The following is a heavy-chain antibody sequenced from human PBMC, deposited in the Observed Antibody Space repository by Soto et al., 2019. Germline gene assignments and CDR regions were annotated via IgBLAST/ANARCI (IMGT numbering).Heavy chain of an antibody. D-gene: IGHD1-26*01. J-gene: IGHJ1*01. CDR1: GFTFDDYA. V-gene: IGHV3-9*01. Sequence: GGSLRLSCSASGFTFDDYAMHWVRQVPGKGLEWVSGINWNSGSIGYGDSVKGRFAISRDNAKNSLHLQMDTLSAEDPAIYSYVKEERINRYSGHFRHWGQGTLVTVS. CDR2: INWNSGSI. CDR3: VKEERINRYSGHFRH.